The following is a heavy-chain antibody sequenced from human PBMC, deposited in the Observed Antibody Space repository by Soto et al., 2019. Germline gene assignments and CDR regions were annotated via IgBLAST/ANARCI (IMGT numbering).Heavy chain of an antibody. CDR1: GFTFSSYA. CDR2: ISGSGGST. CDR3: AKGYCSGGSCYELGYYHYGMDV. Sequence: PGGSLRLACAASGFTFSSYAMSWARQAPGKGLEWVSAISGSGGSTYYADSVKGRFTISRDNSKNTLYLQMNSLRAEDTAVYYCAKGYCSGGSCYELGYYHYGMDVWGKGTTVTVSS. D-gene: IGHD2-15*01. J-gene: IGHJ6*04. V-gene: IGHV3-23*01.